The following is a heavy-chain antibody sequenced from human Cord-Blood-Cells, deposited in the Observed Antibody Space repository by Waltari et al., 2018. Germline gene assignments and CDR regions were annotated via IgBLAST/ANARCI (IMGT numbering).Heavy chain of an antibody. J-gene: IGHJ4*02. Sequence: EVQLVQSGAGVNKPGGSLKISCKGSGDSFTSYWIGWVRHVHGKGLEWMGVIYPGNSDTRYSPSFQGQVTISADKSISTAYLQWSSLKASGTAMYYCARRKAAGTYDYWGQGTLVTVSS. V-gene: IGHV5-51*01. CDR3: ARRKAAGTYDY. D-gene: IGHD6-13*01. CDR1: GDSFTSYW. CDR2: IYPGNSDT.